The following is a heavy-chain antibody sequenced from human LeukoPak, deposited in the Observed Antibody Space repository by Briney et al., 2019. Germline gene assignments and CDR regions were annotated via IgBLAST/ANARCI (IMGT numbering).Heavy chain of an antibody. D-gene: IGHD3-9*01. CDR2: ITPIFGTA. J-gene: IGHJ5*02. Sequence: WASVKVSCKASGGTFSSYAISWVRQAPGQGLEWMGGITPIFGTANYAQKFQGRVTITADESTSTAYMELSGLRSEDTAVYYCARTYDILPSWFDPWGQGTLVTVSS. V-gene: IGHV1-69*13. CDR3: ARTYDILPSWFDP. CDR1: GGTFSSYA.